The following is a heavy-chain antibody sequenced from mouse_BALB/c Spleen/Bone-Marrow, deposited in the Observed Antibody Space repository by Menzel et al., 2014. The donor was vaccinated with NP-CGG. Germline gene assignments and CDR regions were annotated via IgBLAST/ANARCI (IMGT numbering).Heavy chain of an antibody. V-gene: IGHV1S81*02. CDR3: TRGFAY. CDR2: INPSNGGA. J-gene: IGHJ3*01. CDR1: GYTFTSYY. Sequence: VQLQQSGAELVKPGASVKLSCKASGYTFTSYYMYWVKQRPGQGLEWIGEINPSNGGANFNEKFKSKATLTVDKSSSTAYMQLSSLTSEDSAVYYCTRGFAYWGQGTLVTVSA.